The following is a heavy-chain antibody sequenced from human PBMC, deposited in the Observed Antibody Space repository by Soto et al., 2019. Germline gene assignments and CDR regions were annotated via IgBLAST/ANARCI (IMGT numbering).Heavy chain of an antibody. D-gene: IGHD1-26*01. CDR3: AAASSSTYDAFDI. J-gene: IGHJ3*02. Sequence: SVKVSCKASGGTFSSYTISWVRQAPGQGLEWMGRIIPILGIANYAQKFQGRVTITADKSTSTAYMELSSLRSEDTAVYYCAAASSSTYDAFDIWGQGTMVTVSS. CDR2: IIPILGIA. V-gene: IGHV1-69*02. CDR1: GGTFSSYT.